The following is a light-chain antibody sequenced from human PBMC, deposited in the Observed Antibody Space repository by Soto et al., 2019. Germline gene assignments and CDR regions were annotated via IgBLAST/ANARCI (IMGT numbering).Light chain of an antibody. V-gene: IGKV1-39*01. CDR3: QQSYSSPRT. Sequence: DIQMTQSPSSLSASVGDRVTITCRASQSISSYLNWYQQKAGKVPKLLIYAASSLQSGVPSRFSGSGTGTDFTLTISSLQPEDFATYYCQQSYSSPRTFGQGTKLEIK. J-gene: IGKJ2*01. CDR2: AAS. CDR1: QSISSY.